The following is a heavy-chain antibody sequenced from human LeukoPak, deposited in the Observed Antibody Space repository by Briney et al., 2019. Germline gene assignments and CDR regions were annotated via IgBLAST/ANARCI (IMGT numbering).Heavy chain of an antibody. Sequence: GGSLRLSCAGYGFRFSIYTMNWVRQAPGKGPEWVSGISDSSNYIYYADSVKGRFTISRDNAKNSLYLQMNSLRAEDTAVYYCARVSYGDYGLNDAFDIWGQGTMVTVSS. V-gene: IGHV3-21*01. CDR1: GFRFSIYT. D-gene: IGHD4-17*01. J-gene: IGHJ3*02. CDR3: ARVSYGDYGLNDAFDI. CDR2: ISDSSNYI.